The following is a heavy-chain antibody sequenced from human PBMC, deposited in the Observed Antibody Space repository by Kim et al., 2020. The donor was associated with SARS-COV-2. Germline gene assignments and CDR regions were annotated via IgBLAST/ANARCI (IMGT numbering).Heavy chain of an antibody. Sequence: LKSRVTISVDTSKNQFSLKLSSVTAAETAVYYCASQYYDFWSGYFTKPFDPWGQGTLVTVSS. D-gene: IGHD3-3*01. CDR3: ASQYYDFWSGYFTKPFDP. J-gene: IGHJ5*02. V-gene: IGHV4-39*01.